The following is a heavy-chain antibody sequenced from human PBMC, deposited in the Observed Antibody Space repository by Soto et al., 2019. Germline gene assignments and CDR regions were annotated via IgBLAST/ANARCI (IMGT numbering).Heavy chain of an antibody. CDR2: LSASGRT. V-gene: IGHV4-4*07. D-gene: IGHD2-8*01. CDR3: ARGMGRYFDL. J-gene: IGHJ2*01. Sequence: SETLSLPCAISGDSIGNFYWSWIRQPAGKGLESLGRLSASGRTNYSPSLQSRVTMSLDRSKNRFSLRLTSVSAADTAVYFCARGMGRYFDLWGRGALVTVSS. CDR1: GDSIGNFY.